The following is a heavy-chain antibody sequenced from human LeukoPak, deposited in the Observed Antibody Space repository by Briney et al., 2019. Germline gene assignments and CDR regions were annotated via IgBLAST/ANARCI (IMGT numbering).Heavy chain of an antibody. CDR1: GGTFSSYA. CDR3: ARLRRDGYNSGFDY. CDR2: IIPIFGTA. Sequence: ASVKVSCKASGGTFSSYAISWVRQAPGQGLEWMGGIIPIFGTANYAQKFQGRVTITADKSTSTAYMELSSLRSEDTAVYYCARLRRDGYNSGFDYWGQGTLVTVSS. J-gene: IGHJ4*02. D-gene: IGHD5-24*01. V-gene: IGHV1-69*06.